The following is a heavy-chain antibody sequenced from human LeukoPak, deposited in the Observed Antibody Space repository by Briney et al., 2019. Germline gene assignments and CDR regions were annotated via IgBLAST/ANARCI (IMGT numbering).Heavy chain of an antibody. Sequence: ASVKVSCKASGYTFTSYGIGWVRQAPGQGLEWMGWISAYNGNTNYAQKLQGRVTMTTDTSTSTAYMELRSLRSDDTAVYYCAREPVSYDFWSGYVSYGMDVWGQGTTVTVSS. V-gene: IGHV1-18*01. CDR2: ISAYNGNT. CDR3: AREPVSYDFWSGYVSYGMDV. CDR1: GYTFTSYG. D-gene: IGHD3-3*01. J-gene: IGHJ6*02.